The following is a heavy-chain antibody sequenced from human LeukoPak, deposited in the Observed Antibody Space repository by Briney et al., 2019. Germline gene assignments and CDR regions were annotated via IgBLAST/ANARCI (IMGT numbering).Heavy chain of an antibody. J-gene: IGHJ3*02. V-gene: IGHV3-23*01. CDR2: ISGSGDST. D-gene: IGHD3-9*01. Sequence: GGSLRLSCAASGFTFSSYGMSWVRQAPGKGLEWVSAISGSGDSTYYADSVKGRFTISRDNSKNTLYLQMNSLRAEDTAVYYCAKDLVPGGILTGYADAFDIWGQGTMVTVSS. CDR3: AKDLVPGGILTGYADAFDI. CDR1: GFTFSSYG.